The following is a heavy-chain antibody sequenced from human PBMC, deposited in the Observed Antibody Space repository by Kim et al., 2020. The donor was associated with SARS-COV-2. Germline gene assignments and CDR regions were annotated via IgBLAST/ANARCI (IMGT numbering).Heavy chain of an antibody. CDR3: AKMDMVRGVIITPDYFDY. CDR2: ISGSGGST. CDR1: GFTFSSYA. D-gene: IGHD3-10*01. V-gene: IGHV3-23*01. Sequence: GGSLRLSCAASGFTFSSYAMSWVRQAPGKGLEWVSAISGSGGSTYYADSVKGRFTISRDNSKNTLYLQMNSLRAEDTAVYYCAKMDMVRGVIITPDYFDYWGQGTLVTVSS. J-gene: IGHJ4*02.